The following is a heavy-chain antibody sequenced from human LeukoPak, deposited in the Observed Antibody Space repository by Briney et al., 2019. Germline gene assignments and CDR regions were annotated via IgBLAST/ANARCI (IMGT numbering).Heavy chain of an antibody. CDR2: ISSSSSTI. CDR1: GFTFSSYS. J-gene: IGHJ4*02. D-gene: IGHD2-2*02. V-gene: IGHV3-48*01. CDR3: VRVHRVVPAAITN. Sequence: GGSLRLSCAASGFTFSSYSMNWVRQAPGKGREWVSYISSSSSTIYYAPSVKGRFPISRDNAKQSLSLQMKSLRARNTAVNYCVRVHRVVPAAITNWGQGTLVTVSS.